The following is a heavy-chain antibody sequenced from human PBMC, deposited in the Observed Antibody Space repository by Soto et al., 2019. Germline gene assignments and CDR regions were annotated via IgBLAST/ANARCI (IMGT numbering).Heavy chain of an antibody. J-gene: IGHJ5*02. CDR2: MNPDSGNT. Sequence: QVQLVQSGAEVKKPGASVKVSCKASGYTFTNYDIHWVRQATGQGLERMGWMNPDSGNTGQSKQFQGRVTMTRDTSKSTAYMEMSSLRSEDTAVYYCARGRFRRTWFDPWGQGTLVTVSS. CDR3: ARGRFRRTWFDP. D-gene: IGHD3-16*01. CDR1: GYTFTNYD. V-gene: IGHV1-8*01.